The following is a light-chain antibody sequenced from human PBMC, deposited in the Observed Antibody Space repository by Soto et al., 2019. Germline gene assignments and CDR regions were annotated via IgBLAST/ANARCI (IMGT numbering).Light chain of an antibody. CDR2: GAS. CDR3: HQYGTPRSVT. V-gene: IGKV3-20*01. Sequence: EIVLKQSPDTLSLYPGDRASLSCRAIQSINKAYLVWYQVKPGQAPRRLIYGASSRATGIPDGFSGRGFGTDFTLTISKVEPEDFAVYYCHQYGTPRSVTFGQGTRLEIK. J-gene: IGKJ5*01. CDR1: QSINKAY.